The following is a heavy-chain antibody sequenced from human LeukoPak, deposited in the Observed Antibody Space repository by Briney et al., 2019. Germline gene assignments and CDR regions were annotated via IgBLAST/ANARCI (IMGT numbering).Heavy chain of an antibody. CDR3: AREGDYGDY. CDR2: ISSSSSYI. CDR1: GFTFSSYS. D-gene: IGHD4-17*01. Sequence: PGGSLRLSCAASGFTFSSYSMNWVRQAPGKGLEWVSSISSSSSYICYADSVKGRFTISRDNAKNSLYLQMNSLRAEDTAVYYCAREGDYGDYWGQGTLVTVSS. V-gene: IGHV3-21*01. J-gene: IGHJ4*02.